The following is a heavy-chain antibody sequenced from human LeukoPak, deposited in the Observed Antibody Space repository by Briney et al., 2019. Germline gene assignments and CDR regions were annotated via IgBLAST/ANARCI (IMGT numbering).Heavy chain of an antibody. CDR2: INWNGGST. V-gene: IGHV3-20*04. D-gene: IGHD3-22*01. J-gene: IGHJ4*02. CDR1: GFTFSSYA. Sequence: QPGGSPRLSCAASGFTFSSYAMSWVRQAPGKGLEWVSGINWNGGSTGYADSVKGRFTISRDNAKNSLYLQMNSLRAEDTALYYCARDNPYYDGSVLSAYWGQGTPVIVSS. CDR3: ARDNPYYDGSVLSAY.